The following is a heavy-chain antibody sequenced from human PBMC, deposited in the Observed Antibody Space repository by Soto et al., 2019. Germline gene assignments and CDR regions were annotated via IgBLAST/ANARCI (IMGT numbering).Heavy chain of an antibody. Sequence: QVELQESGPGLVKPSETLSLTYTVSQGSISLDRFYWTWIRQAPGKGLEWIGYISHSGLTKYNPPPDRRVSISVDSSSNQFCLTVKSVTAADTAVYYCAREFSSAHITYLHFLGEGTLVSVSS. V-gene: IGHV4-61*01. D-gene: IGHD1-26*01. CDR2: ISHSGLT. CDR1: QGSISLDRFY. CDR3: AREFSSAHITYLHF. J-gene: IGHJ4*02.